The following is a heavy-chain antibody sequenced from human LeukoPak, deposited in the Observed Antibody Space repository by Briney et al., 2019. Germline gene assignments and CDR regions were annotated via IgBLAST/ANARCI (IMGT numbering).Heavy chain of an antibody. V-gene: IGHV4-39*01. CDR3: ARVYDCSGGSCYSDDAFDI. CDR1: GGSISSSSYY. D-gene: IGHD2-15*01. J-gene: IGHJ3*02. CDR2: IYYSGST. Sequence: PSETLSLTCTVSGGSISSSSYYWGWIRQPPGKGLEWIGSIYYSGSTYYNPSLKSRVTISVDTSKNQFSLKLSSVTAADTAVYYCARVYDCSGGSCYSDDAFDIWGQGTMVTVSS.